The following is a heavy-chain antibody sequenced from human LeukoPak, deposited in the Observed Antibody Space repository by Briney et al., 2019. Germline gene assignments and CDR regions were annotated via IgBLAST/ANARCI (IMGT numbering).Heavy chain of an antibody. V-gene: IGHV4-39*01. J-gene: IGHJ3*02. CDR2: IYDSGST. CDR3: ARVRSTTHPMIRAFDI. CDR1: GGSIRSSYYY. D-gene: IGHD3-16*01. Sequence: PSETLSLTCTVSGGSIRSSYYYWGWIRQPPGKGLEWIGSIYDSGSTYYNPSLKSRVTISVDTSKNQFSLKLNSVTAADTAVYYCARVRSTTHPMIRAFDIWGQGTMVTVSS.